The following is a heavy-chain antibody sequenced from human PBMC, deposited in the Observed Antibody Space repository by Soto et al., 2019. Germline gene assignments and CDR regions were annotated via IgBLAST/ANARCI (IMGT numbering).Heavy chain of an antibody. CDR1: GFTFSSYS. J-gene: IGHJ4*02. CDR2: ISSSSSYI. D-gene: IGHD5-12*01. Sequence: EVPLVESGGGLVQPGGSLRLSCAASGFTFSSYSMNWVRQAPGKGLEWVSSISSSSSYIYYADSVKGRFTISRDNAKNSLYLQMNSLRAEDTAVYYCAREPPRGGYDPDYWGQGTLVTVSS. CDR3: AREPPRGGYDPDY. V-gene: IGHV3-21*01.